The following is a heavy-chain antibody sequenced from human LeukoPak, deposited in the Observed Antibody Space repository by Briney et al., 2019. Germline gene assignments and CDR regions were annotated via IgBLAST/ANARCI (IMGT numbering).Heavy chain of an antibody. V-gene: IGHV3-13*01. CDR1: GFTFSTYD. CDR2: IASAGDI. J-gene: IGHJ3*02. CDR3: TRGGRDGFDI. D-gene: IGHD2-15*01. Sequence: SGGSLRPSCAASGFTFSTYDMHWVRQATGKGLEWVSAIASAGDIYYSDSVRGRFTISRENAKNSLYLQVNSLRVGDTAVYYSTRGGRDGFDIWGQGTMVTVSS.